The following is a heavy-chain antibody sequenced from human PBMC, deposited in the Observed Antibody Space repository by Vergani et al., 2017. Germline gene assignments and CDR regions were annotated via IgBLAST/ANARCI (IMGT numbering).Heavy chain of an antibody. V-gene: IGHV4-39*07. J-gene: IGHJ5*02. Sequence: QLQLQESGPGLVKPSETLSLTCTVSGGSISSSSYYWGWIRQPPGKGLEWIGSIYYSGSTYSNPSLKSRVTISVDTAKNQFSLKLSAVTAADTAVYYCAREATIFGVVIHLWGQGTLVTVSS. CDR1: GGSISSSSYY. CDR3: AREATIFGVVIHL. CDR2: IYYSGST. D-gene: IGHD3-3*01.